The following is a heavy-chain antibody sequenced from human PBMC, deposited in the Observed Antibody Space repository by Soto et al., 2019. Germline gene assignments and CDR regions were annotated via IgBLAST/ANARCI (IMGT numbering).Heavy chain of an antibody. Sequence: PSETLSLTCTVSGGSISSYYRSWIRQPPGKGLEWIGYIYYSGSTNYNPSLKSRVTISVDTSKNQFSLKLSSVTAADTAVYYCARGSSGWYSFDYWGQGTLVTVSS. V-gene: IGHV4-59*01. CDR1: GGSISSYY. CDR3: ARGSSGWYSFDY. J-gene: IGHJ4*02. D-gene: IGHD6-19*01. CDR2: IYYSGST.